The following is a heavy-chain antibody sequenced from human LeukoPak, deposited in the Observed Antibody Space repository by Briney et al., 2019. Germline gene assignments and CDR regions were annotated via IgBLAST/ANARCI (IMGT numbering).Heavy chain of an antibody. CDR3: ARRSNGTYSNYGLDV. CDR1: GLTFSGYS. J-gene: IGHJ6*02. CDR2: ISYDGRND. Sequence: GGSLRLSCAASGLTFSGYSMHWVRQAPGKGLEWVAYISYDGRNDYHADSVKGRFTISRDNTRNSLYLQMISLRAEDTAVYYCARRSNGTYSNYGLDVWGQGTTVTVSS. D-gene: IGHD1-1*01. V-gene: IGHV3-30*04.